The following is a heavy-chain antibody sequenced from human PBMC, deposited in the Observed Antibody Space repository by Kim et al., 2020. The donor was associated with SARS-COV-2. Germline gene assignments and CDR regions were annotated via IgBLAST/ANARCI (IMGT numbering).Heavy chain of an antibody. CDR3: AKKGIPARGPWSFDL. D-gene: IGHD6-13*01. Sequence: GGSLRLSCAASGFTLSSFAMTWVRQAPGKGLEWVSILSDSGGDTFYADSVKGRFTISRDNSKNTLYLQMNSLRAEDTAVYYCAKKGIPARGPWSFDLLGRGTLVTVSS. V-gene: IGHV3-23*01. J-gene: IGHJ2*01. CDR2: LSDSGGDT. CDR1: GFTLSSFA.